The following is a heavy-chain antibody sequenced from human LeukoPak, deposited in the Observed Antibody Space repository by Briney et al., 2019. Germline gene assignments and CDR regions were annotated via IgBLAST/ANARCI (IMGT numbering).Heavy chain of an antibody. Sequence: GGSLRLSCAASGFTFSNYWMIWVRQAPGQGLEWVGNIKQDGSEKRYADSVRGRFSISRDNAQTSLYLQMNSLRAEDTAVYYCARASDPWLQLTWGQGTLVTVSS. J-gene: IGHJ5*02. CDR1: GFTFSNYW. V-gene: IGHV3-7*05. CDR2: IKQDGSEK. D-gene: IGHD5-24*01. CDR3: ARASDPWLQLT.